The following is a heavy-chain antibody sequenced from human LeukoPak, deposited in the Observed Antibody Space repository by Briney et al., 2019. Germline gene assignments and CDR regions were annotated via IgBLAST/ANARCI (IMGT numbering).Heavy chain of an antibody. CDR2: IYWDSNK. J-gene: IGHJ4*02. V-gene: IGHV2-5*02. Sequence: SGPTLVKPTQTLTLTCTFSGFSLTTGGVGVGWIRQPPGKALEWLALIYWDSNKYYSPSLKSRLTITKDTSKNQVVLTMTNMDPVDTATYYCAHRRLIPSTTVTTGFDSWSQGILVTVSS. D-gene: IGHD4-17*01. CDR3: AHRRLIPSTTVTTGFDS. CDR1: GFSLTTGGVG.